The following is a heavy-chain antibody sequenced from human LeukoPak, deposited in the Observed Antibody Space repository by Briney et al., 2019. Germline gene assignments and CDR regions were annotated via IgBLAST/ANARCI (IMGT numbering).Heavy chain of an antibody. Sequence: PSETLSLTCAVYGGSFSGYYWSWIRQPAGKGLEWIGRFYSGGSDDYNPSLKSRVTMSVDTSKNQFSLKLSSVTAADTAVYYCARVYSGYDLPGSLANYYFDYWGQGTLVTVSS. J-gene: IGHJ4*02. CDR3: ARVYSGYDLPGSLANYYFDY. CDR1: GGSFSGYY. CDR2: FYSGGSD. V-gene: IGHV4-59*10. D-gene: IGHD5-12*01.